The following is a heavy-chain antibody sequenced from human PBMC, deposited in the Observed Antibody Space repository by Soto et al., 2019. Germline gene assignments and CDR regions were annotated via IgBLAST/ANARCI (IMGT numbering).Heavy chain of an antibody. CDR3: AQTARLLGV. D-gene: IGHD2-21*02. CDR2: ISANGFDI. CDR1: GFTFTEIY. V-gene: IGHV3-11*01. J-gene: IGHJ6*02. Sequence: QVQLVESGGGLVKPGGSLRLSCAASGFTFTEIYMGWIRPTPGRGAEWLSYISANGFDISYADSVRGRFTMSRDNAKNSVYLQMNTLRAEDTAVYYCAQTARLLGVWGQGTGVTVSS.